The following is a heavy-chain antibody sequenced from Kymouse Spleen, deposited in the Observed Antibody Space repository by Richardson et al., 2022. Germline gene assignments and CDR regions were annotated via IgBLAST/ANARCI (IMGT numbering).Heavy chain of an antibody. D-gene: IGHD3-22*01. CDR2: IWYDGSNK. CDR3: AREYDSSGYYSYYYYYGMDV. V-gene: IGHV3-33*01. CDR1: GFTFSSYG. J-gene: IGHJ6*02. Sequence: QVQLVESGGGVVQPGRSLRLSCAASGFTFSSYGMHWVRQAPGKGLEWVAVIWYDGSNKYYADSVKGRFTISRDNSKNTLYLQMNSLRAEDTAVYYCAREYDSSGYYSYYYYYGMDVWGQGTTVTVSS.